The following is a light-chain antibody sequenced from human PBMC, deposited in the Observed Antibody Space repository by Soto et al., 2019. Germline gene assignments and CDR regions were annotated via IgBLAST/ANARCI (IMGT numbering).Light chain of an antibody. V-gene: IGLV2-14*03. CDR2: DIR. J-gene: IGLJ2*01. CDR1: SSDVGGHNF. CDR3: SSYASSDTLV. Sequence: QSALTQPASVSGSPGQSITISCTGTSSDVGGHNFVSWYQQHPGRAPKLMIYDIRNPPSGVSNRSSGSKSANTASLVISGLQAEDEADYCCSSYASSDTLVFGGGTKLTVL.